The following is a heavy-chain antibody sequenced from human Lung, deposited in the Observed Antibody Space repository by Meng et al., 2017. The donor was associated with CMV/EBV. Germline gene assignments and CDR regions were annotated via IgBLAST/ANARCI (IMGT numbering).Heavy chain of an antibody. J-gene: IGHJ4*02. CDR1: LYTFASYG. Sequence: SXXVSXLATLYTFASYGISWVRQAPGQGLEGMGWNSAYNGNTNYEQKLQGRVTMTTDTSTSTAYMELRSLRSDETAVYYCASNAYYCDSSGYSTDYCGQGXLVTGSS. D-gene: IGHD3-22*01. CDR3: ASNAYYCDSSGYSTDY. CDR2: NSAYNGNT. V-gene: IGHV1-18*01.